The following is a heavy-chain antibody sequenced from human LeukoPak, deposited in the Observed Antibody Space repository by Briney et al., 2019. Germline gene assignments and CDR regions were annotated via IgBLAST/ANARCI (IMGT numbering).Heavy chain of an antibody. D-gene: IGHD6-6*01. V-gene: IGHV4-59*01. CDR2: IYYSGST. Sequence: SETLSLTCTVSGGSISSYYWSWIRQPPGKGLEWIGYIYYSGSTNYNPSLKSRVTISVDTSKNQFSLKLSSVTAADTAVYYCARASISSSHAFDIWGQGTMVAVSS. J-gene: IGHJ3*02. CDR1: GGSISSYY. CDR3: ARASISSSHAFDI.